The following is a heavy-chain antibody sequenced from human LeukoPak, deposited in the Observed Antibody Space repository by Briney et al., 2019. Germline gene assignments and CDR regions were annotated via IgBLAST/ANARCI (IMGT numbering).Heavy chain of an antibody. D-gene: IGHD2-2*01. CDR3: ARLIPQVVVPGAVDY. J-gene: IGHJ4*02. V-gene: IGHV1-18*01. CDR1: GYTFRGYA. Sequence: ASVKVSCKASGYTFRGYAISWVRQAPGQGLEWMGWISAYNGNRNYAQKLQGRVTMTTDTSTSTAYMELRSLRSDDTAVHYCARLIPQVVVPGAVDYWGQGTLVTVSS. CDR2: ISAYNGNR.